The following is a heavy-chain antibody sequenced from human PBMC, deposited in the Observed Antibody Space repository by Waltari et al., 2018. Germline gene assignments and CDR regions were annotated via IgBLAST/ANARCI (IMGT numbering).Heavy chain of an antibody. CDR2: IKSDGSVK. CDR3: TRDSSPGSQTSGWFDAFDI. CDR1: GFAFSTDW. D-gene: IGHD6-19*01. Sequence: EVQLVESGGGLVQPGGSLRLSCAASGFAFSTDWMTCVRQAPGKGLEWVANIKSDGSVKHYVDSVKGRFTISRDNARNSLYLQMNSLRAEDTAVYYCTRDSSPGSQTSGWFDAFDIWGQGARVTVSA. V-gene: IGHV3-7*01. J-gene: IGHJ3*02.